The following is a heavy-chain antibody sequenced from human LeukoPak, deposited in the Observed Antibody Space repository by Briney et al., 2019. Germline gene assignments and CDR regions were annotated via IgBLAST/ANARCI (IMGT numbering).Heavy chain of an antibody. D-gene: IGHD3-9*01. CDR3: ARDAAIDAPIGVTDWDTGALNWFDP. CDR2: IIPVSGRT. CDR1: GGTFSDFA. Sequence: SVKVSCKASGGTFSDFAISWVRQAPGQGLEWMGGIIPVSGRTHYAQKLQGRVTITADESTNTAYMDLSSLRSEDTAVYYCARDAAIDAPIGVTDWDTGALNWFDPWGQGTLVTVSS. V-gene: IGHV1-69*13. J-gene: IGHJ5*02.